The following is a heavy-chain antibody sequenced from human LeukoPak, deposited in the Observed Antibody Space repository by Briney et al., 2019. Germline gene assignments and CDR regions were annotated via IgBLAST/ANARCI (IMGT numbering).Heavy chain of an antibody. V-gene: IGHV1-2*02. CDR1: GYTLTGYY. CDR3: ARDRVGSGWPRPYYFEV. J-gene: IGHJ4*02. Sequence: ASVKVSCKASGYTLTGYYLHWVRQAPGQGLEWMGWINPNTGATHSAQKFQGRITMTRDTSVSTAYMDLSRLRSDDTAVYYCARDRVGSGWPRPYYFEVWGQGTLVTVSS. CDR2: INPNTGAT. D-gene: IGHD6-19*01.